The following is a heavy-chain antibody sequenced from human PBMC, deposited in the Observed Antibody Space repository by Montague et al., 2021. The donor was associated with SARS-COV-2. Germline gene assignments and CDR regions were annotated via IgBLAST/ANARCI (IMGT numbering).Heavy chain of an antibody. D-gene: IGHD3-9*01. V-gene: IGHV3-23*03. CDR2: IHSGGRST. CDR3: AKGGDLMASYSLVNFDN. CDR1: GFTFSGSP. J-gene: IGHJ5*02. Sequence: SLRLSCAASGFTFSGSPMSWVRQAPGKGLEWVSVIHSGGRSTYYAESVKGRFTVSRDNSKNTLYLQMNNLRAEDTAVYYCAKGGDLMASYSLVNFDNWGQGTLVIVSS.